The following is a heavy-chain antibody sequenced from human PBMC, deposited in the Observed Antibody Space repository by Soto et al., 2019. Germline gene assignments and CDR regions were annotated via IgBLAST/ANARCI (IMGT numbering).Heavy chain of an antibody. D-gene: IGHD1-26*01. V-gene: IGHV3-23*01. CDR3: AKDVGSYYSGVDY. J-gene: IGHJ4*02. CDR2: ISGSGFNT. CDR1: GFTFSSYA. Sequence: EVQLLESGGGLVQPGESLRLSCAASGFTFSSYAMSWVRQAPGKGLEWVSGISGSGFNTYYADSVKGRFTISRDNSKNTLYLDINSRRLEDTAIYYCAKDVGSYYSGVDYWGQGTLVTVSS.